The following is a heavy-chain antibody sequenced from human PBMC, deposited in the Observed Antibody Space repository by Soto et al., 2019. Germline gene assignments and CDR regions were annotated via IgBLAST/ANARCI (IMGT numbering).Heavy chain of an antibody. D-gene: IGHD2-15*01. J-gene: IGHJ6*02. CDR3: ARGFCSGGSCYANYYYYGMDV. CDR2: MNPNSGNT. Sequence: QVQLVQSGAEVKKPGASVKVSCKASGYTFTSYDINWVRQATGQGLEWMGWMNPNSGNTGYAQKFQGRVTMPRNTSISTAYMELSSLRSEDTAVYYCARGFCSGGSCYANYYYYGMDVWGQGTTVTVSS. V-gene: IGHV1-8*01. CDR1: GYTFTSYD.